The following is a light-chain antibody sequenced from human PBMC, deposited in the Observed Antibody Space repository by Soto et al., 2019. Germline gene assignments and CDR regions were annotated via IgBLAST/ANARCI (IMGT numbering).Light chain of an antibody. CDR2: DVS. CDR1: NNDVGGYKY. Sequence: QSVLTQPRSVSGSPGQSVTISCTGTNNDVGGYKYVSWYQQHPGKAPKVIIYDVSERPSGVPDRFSGSKSGNTASLTISGLQAEDEADYFCCSYAGSDTLNCVFGGGTKLTVL. CDR3: CSYAGSDTLNCV. V-gene: IGLV2-11*01. J-gene: IGLJ3*02.